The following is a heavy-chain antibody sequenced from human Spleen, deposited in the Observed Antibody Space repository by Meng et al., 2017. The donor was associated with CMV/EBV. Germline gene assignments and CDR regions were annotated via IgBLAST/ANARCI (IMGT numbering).Heavy chain of an antibody. CDR2: IIPILGIA. CDR1: GGTFSNYA. J-gene: IGHJ6*02. CDR3: ARGVYCGGGSCPVGMDV. V-gene: IGHV1-69*04. Sequence: SVKVSCKASGGTFSNYAISWVRQAPGQGLEWMGRIIPILGIANYAQKFQGRVTITADKSTSTAYMELSSLRSEDTAVYYCARGVYCGGGSCPVGMDVWGQGTTVTVSS. D-gene: IGHD2-21*01.